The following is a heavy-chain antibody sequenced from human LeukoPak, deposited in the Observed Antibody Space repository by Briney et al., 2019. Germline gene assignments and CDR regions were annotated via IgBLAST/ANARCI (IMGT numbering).Heavy chain of an antibody. CDR1: GGSISSSSYY. V-gene: IGHV4-39*01. D-gene: IGHD3-10*01. Sequence: SETLSLTCTVSGGSISSSSYYWGWIRQPPGKGLEWIGSIYYSGSTYYNPSLKSRVTISVDTSKIQFSLKLISVTAAYTAVYYCARHGGDIDYWGQGTLVTVSS. CDR2: IYYSGST. J-gene: IGHJ4*02. CDR3: ARHGGDIDY.